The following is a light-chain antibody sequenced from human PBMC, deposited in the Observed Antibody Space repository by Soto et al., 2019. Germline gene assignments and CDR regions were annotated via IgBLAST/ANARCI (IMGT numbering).Light chain of an antibody. J-gene: IGKJ4*01. CDR3: QQRSNWPELT. Sequence: VLTQSPATLSLSPGERATLSCRASQSVSSYLAWYQQKPGQAPRLLIYDASNRATGIPARFSGSGSGTDFTLTISSLEPEDFAVYYCQQRSNWPELTFGGGTKV. V-gene: IGKV3-11*01. CDR2: DAS. CDR1: QSVSSY.